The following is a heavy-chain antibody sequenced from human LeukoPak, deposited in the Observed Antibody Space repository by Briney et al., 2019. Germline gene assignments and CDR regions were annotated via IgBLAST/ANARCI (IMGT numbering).Heavy chain of an antibody. J-gene: IGHJ4*02. D-gene: IGHD2-2*01. V-gene: IGHV3-15*07. Sequence: GGSLRLSCVGSGFTFSDVWMNWVRQAPGKGLEWVGRIKSKTVGGTTDYAAPVKDRFTVSRDDSKATLYLQMNSLKTEDTAVYYCTTDYCTSTTCYLTFWGQGILVTVSS. CDR2: IKSKTVGGTT. CDR3: TTDYCTSTTCYLTF. CDR1: GFTFSDVW.